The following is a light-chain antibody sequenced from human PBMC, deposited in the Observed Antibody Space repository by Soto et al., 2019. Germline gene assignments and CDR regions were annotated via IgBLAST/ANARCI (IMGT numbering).Light chain of an antibody. CDR1: QSISSN. CDR3: QQRGNRPPWT. V-gene: IGKV3-11*01. Sequence: EIVMTQSPATLSVSPGERATLSCRASQSISSNLAWYQQKPGQAPRLLIYDASNRATGIPARFSGSGSGTDFTLTISSLEPEDFAVYYCQQRGNRPPWTFGQGTKVDTK. CDR2: DAS. J-gene: IGKJ1*01.